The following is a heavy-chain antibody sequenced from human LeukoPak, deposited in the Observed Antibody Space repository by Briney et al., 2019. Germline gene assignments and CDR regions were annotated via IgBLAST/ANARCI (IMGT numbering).Heavy chain of an antibody. CDR3: ARDRSSGSYYPNWFDS. CDR2: ISAYNGNT. Sequence: VASVKVSCKASGYTFTSYGISWVRQAPGQGLEWMGWISAYNGNTNYAQKFQGRVTVTTDTSTSTAYMELRSLRSDDTAVYYCARDRSSGSYYPNWFDSWGQGTLVTVSS. CDR1: GYTFTSYG. V-gene: IGHV1-18*01. D-gene: IGHD3-10*01. J-gene: IGHJ5*01.